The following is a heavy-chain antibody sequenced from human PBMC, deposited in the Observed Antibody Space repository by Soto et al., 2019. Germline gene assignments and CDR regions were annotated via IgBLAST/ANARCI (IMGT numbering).Heavy chain of an antibody. CDR3: AREQLDILTGSYYFDY. CDR1: GFTFSTYA. J-gene: IGHJ4*02. Sequence: PGGSLRLSCAASGFTFSTYAMHWVRQAPGKGLEWVAVISYDGSNKYYADSVKGRFTISRDNSKNTLYLQMNSLRAEDTAVYYCAREQLDILTGSYYFDYWGQGTLVTVSS. D-gene: IGHD3-9*01. V-gene: IGHV3-30-3*01. CDR2: ISYDGSNK.